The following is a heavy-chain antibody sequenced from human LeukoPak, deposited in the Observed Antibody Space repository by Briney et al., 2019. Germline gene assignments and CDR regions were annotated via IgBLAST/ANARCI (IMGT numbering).Heavy chain of an antibody. CDR1: GFTFSSYW. Sequence: GGSLRLSCAASGFTFSSYWMSWVRQAPGKGLEWVANIKQDGSEKYYVDSVKGRFTISRDNAKNSLYLQMNSLRAEDTAVYNCARDPDSSSCCYFDYWGQGTLVTVSS. CDR2: IKQDGSEK. V-gene: IGHV3-7*01. J-gene: IGHJ4*02. D-gene: IGHD6-6*01. CDR3: ARDPDSSSCCYFDY.